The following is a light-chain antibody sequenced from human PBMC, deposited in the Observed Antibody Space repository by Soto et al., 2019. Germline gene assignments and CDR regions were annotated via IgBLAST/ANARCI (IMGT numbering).Light chain of an antibody. CDR1: SSDVGGYNY. Sequence: QSALTQPASVSGSPGQSITISCTGTSSDVGGYNYVSWYQQPPGKAPKLMIYDVTYRPSGVSNRFSGSKSGNTASLTISGLQAEDEADYYCSSYTSSITPYVVFGGGTKVTVL. V-gene: IGLV2-14*01. CDR3: SSYTSSITPYVV. CDR2: DVT. J-gene: IGLJ2*01.